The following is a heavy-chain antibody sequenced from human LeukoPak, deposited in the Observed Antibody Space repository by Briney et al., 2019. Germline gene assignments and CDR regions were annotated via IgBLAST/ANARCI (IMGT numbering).Heavy chain of an antibody. CDR2: ISWNSGSI. D-gene: IGHD3-22*01. V-gene: IGHV3-9*01. CDR1: GFTFDDYA. CDR3: AKGDYYDSSGYYYYYYGMDV. J-gene: IGHJ6*02. Sequence: GRSLRLSCAASGFTFDDYAMHWVRQAPGKGLEWVSGISWNSGSIGYADSVKGRFTISRDNAKNSLYPQMNSLRAEDTALYYCAKGDYYDSSGYYYYYYGMDVWGQGTTVTVSS.